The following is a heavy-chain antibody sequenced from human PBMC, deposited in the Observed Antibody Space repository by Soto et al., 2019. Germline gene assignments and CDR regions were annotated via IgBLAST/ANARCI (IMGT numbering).Heavy chain of an antibody. J-gene: IGHJ6*02. D-gene: IGHD2-8*01. Sequence: PSETLSLTCAVYGGSFSGYYWSWIRQPPGKGLEWIGEINHSGSTNYNPSLKSRVTISVDTSKNQFSLKLSSVTAADTAVYYCATQMVYAIDHMDVWGQGTTVTVS. CDR1: GGSFSGYY. CDR3: ATQMVYAIDHMDV. V-gene: IGHV4-34*01. CDR2: INHSGST.